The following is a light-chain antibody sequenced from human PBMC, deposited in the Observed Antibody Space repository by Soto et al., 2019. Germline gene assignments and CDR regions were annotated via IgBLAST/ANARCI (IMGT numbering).Light chain of an antibody. CDR1: NSNIGSNA. V-gene: IGLV1-36*01. CDR3: ATCDDRLTDWV. CDR2: YND. J-gene: IGLJ3*02. Sequence: QSVLTQSPSVSGAPRQSVNISCSGNNSNIGSNAVHCYQQLPGKAPKLLMYYNDILPAGVSDRFSGSKSGTSASLAISGLQSEDEGDSYCATCDDRLTDWVFGGGTKLTVL.